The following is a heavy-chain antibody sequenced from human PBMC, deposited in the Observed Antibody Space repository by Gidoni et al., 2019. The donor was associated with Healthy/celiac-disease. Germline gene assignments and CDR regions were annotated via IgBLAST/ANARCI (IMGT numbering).Heavy chain of an antibody. CDR2: IYYSGST. Sequence: QVQLQESGPGLVKPSETLSLTCTVSGGSISSYYWSWIRQPPGKGLEWIGYIYYSGSTNYNPSLKSRVTISVDTSKNQFSLKLSSVTAADTAVYYCARHVWGGYAPFDYWGQGTLVTVSS. CDR3: ARHVWGGYAPFDY. V-gene: IGHV4-59*08. D-gene: IGHD3-16*01. J-gene: IGHJ4*02. CDR1: GGSISSYY.